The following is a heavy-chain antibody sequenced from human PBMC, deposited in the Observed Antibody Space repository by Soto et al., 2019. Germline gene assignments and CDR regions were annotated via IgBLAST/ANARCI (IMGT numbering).Heavy chain of an antibody. D-gene: IGHD4-4*01. J-gene: IGHJ2*01. V-gene: IGHV3-13*04. CDR1: GFTFSSYD. Sequence: GGSLRLSCAASGFTFSSYDMQWVRQATGKGLEWVSAIGTAGDTYYPDSVKGRFTISRDNSKNTLYLQMNSLRAEDTAVYYCARPLWRDDYNWGYFDLWGRGTLVTVSS. CDR2: IGTAGDT. CDR3: ARPLWRDDYNWGYFDL.